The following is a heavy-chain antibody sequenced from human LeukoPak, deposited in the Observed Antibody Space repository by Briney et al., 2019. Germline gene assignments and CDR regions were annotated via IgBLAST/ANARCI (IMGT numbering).Heavy chain of an antibody. CDR2: IYYSGST. V-gene: IGHV4-30-4*01. CDR3: ARVAFRGYTYGSIDY. Sequence: SETLSLTCTVSGGSISSGDYYWSWIRQPPGKGLEWIGNIYYSGSTYYNPSLKSRVTISVDTSKNQFSLKLSSVTAADTAVYYCARVAFRGYTYGSIDYWGQGTLVTVSS. J-gene: IGHJ4*02. CDR1: GGSISSGDYY. D-gene: IGHD5-18*01.